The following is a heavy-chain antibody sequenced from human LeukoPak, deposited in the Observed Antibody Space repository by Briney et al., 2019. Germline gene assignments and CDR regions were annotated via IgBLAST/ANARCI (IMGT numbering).Heavy chain of an antibody. D-gene: IGHD3-9*01. CDR3: ARDGDILTGYPFDY. Sequence: GASVKVSCKASGYTFTGYYMHWVRQAPGQGLEWMGWINPNSGGTNYAQKFQGRVTMTRDTSISTAYMELSRLRSDDTAVYYCARDGDILTGYPFDYWGQGTLVTVSS. J-gene: IGHJ4*02. CDR1: GYTFTGYY. CDR2: INPNSGGT. V-gene: IGHV1-2*02.